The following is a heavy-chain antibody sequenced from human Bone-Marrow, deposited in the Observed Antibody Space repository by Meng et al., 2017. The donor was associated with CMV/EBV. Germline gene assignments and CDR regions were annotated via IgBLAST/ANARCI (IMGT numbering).Heavy chain of an antibody. D-gene: IGHD2-2*01. CDR1: GGTFSSYT. CDR2: IIPILGIA. J-gene: IGHJ6*02. Sequence: SVKVSCKASGGTFSSYTISWVRQAPGQGLEWMGRIIPILGIANYAQKFQGRVTITADKSTSTAYMELSSLRSEDTAVYYCASPELVPADPYYYYGMDVWGQGPTVPVSS. V-gene: IGHV1-69*02. CDR3: ASPELVPADPYYYYGMDV.